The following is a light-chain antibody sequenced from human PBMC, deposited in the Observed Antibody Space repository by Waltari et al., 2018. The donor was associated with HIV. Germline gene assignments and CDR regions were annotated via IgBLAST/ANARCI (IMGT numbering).Light chain of an antibody. CDR1: NIGGKH. CDR3: QVFENSRDQA. J-gene: IGLJ1*01. V-gene: IGLV3-21*01. CDR2: DDK. Sequence: YVLTQPPSVSVAPGKTATRTCGGNNIGGKHVHWYQQKSGQAPVLVIYDDKLRPSGIPARISGSNSGGTATLTISGVEVGDEAEYYCQVFENSRDQAFGTGTKVTVL.